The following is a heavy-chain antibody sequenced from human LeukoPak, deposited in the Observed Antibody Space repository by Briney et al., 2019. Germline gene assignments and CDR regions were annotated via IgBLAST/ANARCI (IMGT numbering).Heavy chain of an antibody. CDR3: ARGRCLLPYSGSYCRSSYYFDY. CDR2: INHSGST. Sequence: NPSETLSLTCAVYGGSFSGYYWSWIRQPPGKGLEWIGEINHSGSTNYNPSLKSRVTISVDTSKNQFSLKLSSVTAADTAVYYCARGRCLLPYSGSYCRSSYYFDYWGQGTLVTVSS. V-gene: IGHV4-34*01. D-gene: IGHD1-26*01. J-gene: IGHJ4*02. CDR1: GGSFSGYY.